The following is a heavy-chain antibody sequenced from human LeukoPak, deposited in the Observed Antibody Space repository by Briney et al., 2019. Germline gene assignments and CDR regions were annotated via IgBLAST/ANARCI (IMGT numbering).Heavy chain of an antibody. Sequence: SETLSLTCAVYGGSFSGYYWSWIRQPPGQGLEWIGEINHSGSTNYNPSLKGRVTISVDTSKNQFSLKLSSVTAADTAVYYCARLGSSGWYAAFDIWGQGTMVTVSS. CDR2: INHSGST. J-gene: IGHJ3*02. V-gene: IGHV4-34*01. D-gene: IGHD6-19*01. CDR3: ARLGSSGWYAAFDI. CDR1: GGSFSGYY.